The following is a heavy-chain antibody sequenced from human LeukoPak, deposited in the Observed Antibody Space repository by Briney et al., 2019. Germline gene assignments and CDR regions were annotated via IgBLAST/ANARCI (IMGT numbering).Heavy chain of an antibody. CDR2: IQSDGIRK. J-gene: IGHJ6*03. CDR3: ARWNYYYYYMDV. Sequence: PGGSLRLSCEASGFTFNSDGMHWVRQAPGKGLEWVAFIQSDGIRKEYEDSVKGRFTISRDNSKSTLYLQMNSLRAEDTAVYYCARWNYYYYYMDVWGKGTTVTVSS. D-gene: IGHD5-24*01. V-gene: IGHV3-30*02. CDR1: GFTFNSDG.